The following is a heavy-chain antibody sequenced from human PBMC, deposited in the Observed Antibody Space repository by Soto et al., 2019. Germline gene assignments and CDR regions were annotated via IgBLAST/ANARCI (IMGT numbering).Heavy chain of an antibody. J-gene: IGHJ6*02. CDR2: IIPIFGTA. Sequence: QVQLVQSGAEVKKPGSSVKVSCKASGGTFSSYAISWVRQAPGQGLEWMGGIIPIFGTANYAQKFQGRVTITGDESTSTAYMELSSLRSEDTAVYYCARERGNDYGDSEPTYYYYYGMDVWGQGTTVTVSS. D-gene: IGHD4-17*01. CDR3: ARERGNDYGDSEPTYYYYYGMDV. V-gene: IGHV1-69*01. CDR1: GGTFSSYA.